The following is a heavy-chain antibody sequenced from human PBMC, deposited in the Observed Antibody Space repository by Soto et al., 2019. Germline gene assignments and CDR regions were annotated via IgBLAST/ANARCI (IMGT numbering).Heavy chain of an antibody. CDR1: GYTFNTYG. Sequence: QVHLVQSGAEVKKPGASVKVSCKASGYTFNTYGITWVRQAPEQGLEWMAWINAYNGNTLYAKNPQGRVTMTTDTSTSTAYMEMRRLTSADPAVFYGASDPDSVADFGGQGTMFTVSS. V-gene: IGHV1-18*01. D-gene: IGHD5-12*01. J-gene: IGHJ3*01. CDR2: INAYNGNT. CDR3: ASDPDSVADF.